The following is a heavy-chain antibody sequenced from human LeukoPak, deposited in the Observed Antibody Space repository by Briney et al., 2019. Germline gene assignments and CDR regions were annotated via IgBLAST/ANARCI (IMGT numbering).Heavy chain of an antibody. V-gene: IGHV4-4*09. D-gene: IGHD3-16*01. J-gene: IGHJ6*04. CDR3: ARFTYTTRPSDV. Sequence: TPSETLSLTCSVSGGSISGYYWSWIRQPPGQTLEWIGHIYSSGSTNYNPSLQSRVTMSVDTSMNQFSLRLSSVTAADTAVYYCARFTYTTRPSDVWGKGTTVTVSS. CDR2: IYSSGST. CDR1: GGSISGYY.